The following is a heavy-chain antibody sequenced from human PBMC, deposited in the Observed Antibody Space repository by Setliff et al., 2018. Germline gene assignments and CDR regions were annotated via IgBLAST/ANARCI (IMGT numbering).Heavy chain of an antibody. Sequence: PSETLSLTCTVSGGSISSSSYYWGWIRQPPGKGLEWIGSIYYSGSTYYNPSLKSRVTISVDTSKNQFSLKLSSVTAADTAVYYCARGFYYYYYYYMDVWGKGTTVTV. CDR1: GGSISSSSYY. CDR3: ARGFYYYYYYYMDV. V-gene: IGHV4-39*07. J-gene: IGHJ6*03. CDR2: IYYSGST.